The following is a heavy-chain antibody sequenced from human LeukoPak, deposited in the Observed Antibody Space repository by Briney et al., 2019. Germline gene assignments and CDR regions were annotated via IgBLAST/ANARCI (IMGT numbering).Heavy chain of an antibody. Sequence: GGSLRLSCAASGFTFSAYGMDWVRQAPGKGLDWVAFISDHEINKCYADSVKGRFAISRDNSKNTLYLQMNSLRAEDTAVYYCAKRHPTSWYVVDYWGQGTLVTVSS. D-gene: IGHD6-13*01. J-gene: IGHJ4*02. CDR2: ISDHEINK. CDR3: AKRHPTSWYVVDY. V-gene: IGHV3-30*18. CDR1: GFTFSAYG.